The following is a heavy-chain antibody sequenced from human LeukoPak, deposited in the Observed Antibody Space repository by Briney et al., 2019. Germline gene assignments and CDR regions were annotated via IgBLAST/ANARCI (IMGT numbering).Heavy chain of an antibody. D-gene: IGHD3-16*01. CDR2: LQSDGNNR. CDR1: GFTLSRYA. CDR3: AKNWATYYFDY. V-gene: IGHV3-30*02. J-gene: IGHJ4*02. Sequence: GGSLRLSCAASGFTLSRYAMHWVRQAPGKGLEWVAFLQSDGNNRYYADSVKGRFTISRDNSKNTLFLQMSSLRAEDTAAYYCAKNWATYYFDYWGQGTLVTVSS.